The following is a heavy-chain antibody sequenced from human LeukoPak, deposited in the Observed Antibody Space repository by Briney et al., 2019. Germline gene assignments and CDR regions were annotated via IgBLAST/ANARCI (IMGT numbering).Heavy chain of an antibody. Sequence: PSETLSLTCTVSGASIRSYYWSWIRQPPGRGLEWIGYMYNSGSTYYSPSLKSRVTISGDASKNQFSLKLTSVTAADTAVYYCARLGGPAAVDYWGQGTLVTVSS. CDR2: MYNSGST. D-gene: IGHD2-2*01. CDR1: GASIRSYY. J-gene: IGHJ4*02. V-gene: IGHV4-59*01. CDR3: ARLGGPAAVDY.